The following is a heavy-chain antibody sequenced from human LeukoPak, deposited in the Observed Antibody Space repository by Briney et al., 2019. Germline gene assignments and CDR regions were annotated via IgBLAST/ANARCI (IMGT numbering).Heavy chain of an antibody. V-gene: IGHV3-7*01. D-gene: IGHD3-16*01. CDR3: ARVPLGGFRVGVAFDI. CDR1: GFTFSSYW. CDR2: IKQDGSEK. J-gene: IGHJ3*02. Sequence: QSGGSLRLSCAASGFTFSSYWMSWVRQAPGKGLEWVANIKQDGSEKYYVDSVKGRFTISRDNAKNSLYLQMNSLRAEDTAVYYCARVPLGGFRVGVAFDIWGQGTMVTVSS.